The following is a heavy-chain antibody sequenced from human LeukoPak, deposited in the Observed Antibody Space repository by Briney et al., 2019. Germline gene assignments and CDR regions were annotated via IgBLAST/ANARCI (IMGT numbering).Heavy chain of an antibody. CDR3: ASYASGYNWLKV. D-gene: IGHD2-2*01. CDR1: GHTFTNYY. J-gene: IGHJ5*02. Sequence: GSVKVSCKSSGHTFTNYYLHWVRQAPGQGLEWLGWIHPNTGATNYAQKFQGRVTVTRDTSISTTYVELSRLTSADTPVYYCASYASGYNWLKVWGQGTLVTVSS. V-gene: IGHV1-2*02. CDR2: IHPNTGAT.